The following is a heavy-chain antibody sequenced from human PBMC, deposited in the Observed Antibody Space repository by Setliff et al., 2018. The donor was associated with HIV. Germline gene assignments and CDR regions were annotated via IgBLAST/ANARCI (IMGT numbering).Heavy chain of an antibody. CDR3: ARAGSGSPLILFDY. CDR1: GYIFTSYY. J-gene: IGHJ4*02. D-gene: IGHD1-26*01. Sequence: ASVKVSCKASGYIFTSYYIHWVQQAPGQGLEWMGIINPSGGSISYAQKFQGRVTMTRDTSASTVFVELNSVRSEDTAVYYCARAGSGSPLILFDYWGQGTLVTVSS. V-gene: IGHV1-46*01. CDR2: INPSGGSI.